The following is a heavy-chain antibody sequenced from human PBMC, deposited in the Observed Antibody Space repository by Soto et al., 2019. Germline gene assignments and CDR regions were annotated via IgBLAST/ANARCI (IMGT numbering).Heavy chain of an antibody. Sequence: QVQLQESGPGLVKPSETLSLTCTVSGGSITNYYWSWSWIRQPPGKGLEWIGYIYHSGSTSYNPSLTSRVTMAVDTSKNQFSRKLNSVTAADTAVYYCARDGFCSAGTCLDWYVDLWGRGTLVTVSS. CDR1: GGSITNYY. CDR2: IYHSGST. CDR3: ARDGFCSAGTCLDWYVDL. V-gene: IGHV4-59*01. J-gene: IGHJ2*01. D-gene: IGHD2-15*01.